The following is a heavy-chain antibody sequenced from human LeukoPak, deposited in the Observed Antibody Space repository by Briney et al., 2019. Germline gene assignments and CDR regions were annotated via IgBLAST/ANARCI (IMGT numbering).Heavy chain of an antibody. D-gene: IGHD3-10*01. CDR2: INPNSGGT. V-gene: IGHV1-2*02. J-gene: IGHJ6*03. Sequence: ASVKVTCKTSGYTFTDYYMHWVRQAPGQGLEWMGWINPNSGGTSYAQKFQGRVTMTRDTSIRTAYMEMSRLISDDTAVYYCARDRGRISDYYGSGRSLQYYMDVWGKGSTVTVSS. CDR1: GYTFTDYY. CDR3: ARDRGRISDYYGSGRSLQYYMDV.